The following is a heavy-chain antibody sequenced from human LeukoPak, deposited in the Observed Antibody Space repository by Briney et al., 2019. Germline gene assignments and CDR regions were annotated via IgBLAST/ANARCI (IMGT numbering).Heavy chain of an antibody. J-gene: IGHJ4*02. Sequence: LGGSLRLSCAASGFTFDDYAMHWVRQAPGKGLEWVSFITGDGGSTYYADSVKGRFTISRDNSKNSLYLQMNSLRTQDTALYYCAKGYHYDSSGYYYLDYWGQGTLVTVSS. D-gene: IGHD3-22*01. CDR1: GFTFDDYA. V-gene: IGHV3-43*02. CDR3: AKGYHYDSSGYYYLDY. CDR2: ITGDGGST.